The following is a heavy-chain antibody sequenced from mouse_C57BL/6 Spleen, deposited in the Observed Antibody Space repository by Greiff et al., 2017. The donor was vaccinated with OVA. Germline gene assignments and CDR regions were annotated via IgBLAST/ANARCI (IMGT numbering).Heavy chain of an antibody. V-gene: IGHV14-4*01. Sequence: EVQLQQSGAELVRPGASVKLSCTASGFNIKDDYMHWVKQRPEQGLEWIGWIDPENGDTEYASKFQGTATITADTASNTAYLQLSSLTSEDTAVYYCTTGGSSYGWYFDVWGTGTTVTVSS. CDR2: IDPENGDT. D-gene: IGHD1-1*01. CDR3: TTGGSSYGWYFDV. J-gene: IGHJ1*03. CDR1: GFNIKDDY.